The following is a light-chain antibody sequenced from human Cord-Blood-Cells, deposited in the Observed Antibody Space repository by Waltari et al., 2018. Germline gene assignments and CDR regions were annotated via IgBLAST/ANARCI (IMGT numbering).Light chain of an antibody. CDR1: QSVSSN. CDR2: GAS. V-gene: IGKV3-15*01. CDR3: QQYNNWPPAGIT. Sequence: EIVMMQSPATLSVSPGERATLSCRASQSVSSNLAWYQQKPGQAPRLLIYGASTRATGIPARFSGSGSGTEFTLTISSLQSEDFAVYYCQQYNNWPPAGITFGQGTRLEIK. J-gene: IGKJ5*01.